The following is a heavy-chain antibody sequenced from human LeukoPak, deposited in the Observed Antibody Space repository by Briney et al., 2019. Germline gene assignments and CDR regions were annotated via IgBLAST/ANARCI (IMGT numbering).Heavy chain of an antibody. J-gene: IGHJ5*02. CDR3: ARVNGCSGGSCVWFDP. V-gene: IGHV1-18*01. Sequence: ASVKVSCKASGYTFTSYVISWVRQAPGQGLEWMGWISAYNGNTNYAQKLQGRVTMTTDTSTSTAYMELRSLRSDDTAVYYCARVNGCSGGSCVWFDPWSQGTPVTVSS. CDR1: GYTFTSYV. CDR2: ISAYNGNT. D-gene: IGHD2-15*01.